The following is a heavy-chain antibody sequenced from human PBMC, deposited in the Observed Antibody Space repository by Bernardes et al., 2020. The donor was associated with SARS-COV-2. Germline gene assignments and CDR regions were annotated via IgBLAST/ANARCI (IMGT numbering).Heavy chain of an antibody. CDR3: ASIKLGGWTSGWYSENWFDP. D-gene: IGHD6-13*01. J-gene: IGHJ5*02. V-gene: IGHV1-18*04. Sequence: ASVKVSCKASGYIFTHYGINWVRQAPGQGLEWMGWISANTGVTDYAQTFQGRVTMTTDTSITTAYMELRNLKSDDTAVYYCASIKLGGWTSGWYSENWFDPWGQGTLITVS. CDR1: GYIFTHYG. CDR2: ISANTGVT.